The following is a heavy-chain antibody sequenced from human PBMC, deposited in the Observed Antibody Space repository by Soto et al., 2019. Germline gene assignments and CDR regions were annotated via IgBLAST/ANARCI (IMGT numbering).Heavy chain of an antibody. CDR1: GGSISSGGYY. Sequence: KTSETLSLTCTVSGGSISSGGYYWSWIRQHPGKGLEWIGYIYYSGSTYYNPSLKSRVTISVDTSKNQFSLKLSSVTAADTAVYYCARGAIPAAISVGGMDVWGQGTTVTVSS. CDR2: IYYSGST. D-gene: IGHD2-2*01. J-gene: IGHJ6*02. CDR3: ARGAIPAAISVGGMDV. V-gene: IGHV4-31*03.